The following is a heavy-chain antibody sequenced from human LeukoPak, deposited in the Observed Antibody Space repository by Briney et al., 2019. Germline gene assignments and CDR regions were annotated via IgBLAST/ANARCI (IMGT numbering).Heavy chain of an antibody. D-gene: IGHD6-13*01. V-gene: IGHV3-30*02. Sequence: GGSLRLSCAASGFTFSSYGMHWVRQAPGKGLEWVAFIRYDGSNNYYADSVKGRFTISRDNSKNTLYLQMNSLRAEDTAVYYCAKEIGSYSSSWFDYWGQGTLVTVSS. CDR2: IRYDGSNN. CDR3: AKEIGSYSSSWFDY. J-gene: IGHJ4*02. CDR1: GFTFSSYG.